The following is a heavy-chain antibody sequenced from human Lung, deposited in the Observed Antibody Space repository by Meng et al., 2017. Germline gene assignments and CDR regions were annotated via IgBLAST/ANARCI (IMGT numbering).Heavy chain of an antibody. Sequence: GESLKISCAASGFTFSAYTMNWVRQTPGKGLEWVSSISSSSTYIYYADSVKGRFTISSDNAKNSLYLQMNSLRAEDTAVYYCAREGGIVVVPAALPDAFDIWGQGAMVTVSS. CDR2: ISSSSTYI. D-gene: IGHD2-2*01. J-gene: IGHJ3*02. CDR3: AREGGIVVVPAALPDAFDI. CDR1: GFTFSAYT. V-gene: IGHV3-21*01.